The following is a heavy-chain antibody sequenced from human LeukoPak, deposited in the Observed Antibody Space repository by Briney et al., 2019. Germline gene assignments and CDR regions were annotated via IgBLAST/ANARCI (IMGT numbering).Heavy chain of an antibody. J-gene: IGHJ4*02. CDR3: ARGIYSDY. V-gene: IGHV1-18*01. CDR2: ISAYNGNT. CDR1: GYIFSTYG. Sequence: ASVKVSCMASGYIFSTYGVSWVRQAPGQGLEWMGWISAYNGNTDYPQKLQGRVTVTTDTSTSTAYMELRSLRSDDTAVYYCARGIYSDYWGQGTLVTVSS.